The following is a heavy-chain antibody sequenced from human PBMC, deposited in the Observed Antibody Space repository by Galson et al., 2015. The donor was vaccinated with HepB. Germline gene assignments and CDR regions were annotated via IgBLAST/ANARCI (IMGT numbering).Heavy chain of an antibody. Sequence: SVKVSCKASGYTFTNYGINWVRQAPGQGLEWMGWISGYNGNTNYAQKLQDRVTMTTDTSTSTAYLELRSLRSDDTALYYCARNYYGSSGPNWFDPWGQGTLVTVSS. D-gene: IGHD3-22*01. CDR1: GYTFTNYG. CDR2: ISGYNGNT. V-gene: IGHV1-18*04. CDR3: ARNYYGSSGPNWFDP. J-gene: IGHJ5*02.